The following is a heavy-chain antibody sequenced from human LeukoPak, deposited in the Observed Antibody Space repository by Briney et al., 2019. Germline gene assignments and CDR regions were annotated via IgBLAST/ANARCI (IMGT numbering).Heavy chain of an antibody. D-gene: IGHD4-23*01. V-gene: IGHV3-74*01. J-gene: IGHJ4*02. CDR1: GFTFSSYW. CDR3: ARGRPHGNDY. Sequence: GGSLRLSCAASGFTFSSYWMNWVRQAPGKGLVWVSRIASDGSSTTYADSVKGRFSISRDNAKNTLYLRMNSLRVEDTAAYYCARGRPHGNDYWGQGTLVTVSS. CDR2: IASDGSST.